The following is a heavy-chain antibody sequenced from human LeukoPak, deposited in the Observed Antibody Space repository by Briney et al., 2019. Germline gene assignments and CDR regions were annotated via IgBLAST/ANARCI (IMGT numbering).Heavy chain of an antibody. J-gene: IGHJ4*02. CDR2: IYPGDSDA. CDR1: GYNFPKFW. CDR3: ARRRDLYSGSYYPFDY. D-gene: IGHD1-26*01. V-gene: IGHV5-51*01. Sequence: GESLKISCQTSGYNFPKFWIGWVRQMPGKGLKWMGIIYPGDSDARYSPSFQGQVTISADKSISTAYLQWSSLKASDTAMYYCARRRDLYSGSYYPFDYWGQGTLVTVSS.